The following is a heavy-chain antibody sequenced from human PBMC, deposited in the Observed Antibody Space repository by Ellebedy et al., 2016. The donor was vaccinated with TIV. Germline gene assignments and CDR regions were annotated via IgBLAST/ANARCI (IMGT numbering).Heavy chain of an antibody. CDR2: VFYSGSP. CDR3: ARTDPWQPIDD. V-gene: IGHV4-39*01. J-gene: IGHJ4*02. CDR1: GGSVSSTRYY. Sequence: MPSETLSLTCSVSGGSVSSTRYYWAWIRQPPGKGLEYIGSVFYSGSPYYNPSFKSRVTLSADTCKNQFSLNLRTVTAADTAVYYCARTDPWQPIDDWGQGILVSVSS. D-gene: IGHD2-21*02.